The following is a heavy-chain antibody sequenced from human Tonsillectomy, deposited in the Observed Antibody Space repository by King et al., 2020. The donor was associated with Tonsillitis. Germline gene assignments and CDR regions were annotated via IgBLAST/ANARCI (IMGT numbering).Heavy chain of an antibody. D-gene: IGHD2-15*01. J-gene: IGHJ4*02. CDR1: GFTFRTHG. CDR2: IWYDGINK. Sequence: VQLVESGGGVVQPGGSLSLACAASGFTFRTHGFHWVRQAPGKALEWVAFIWYDGINKHYADSVKGRFTIFRDDSKDTLYLKMYSLRGEDTAVYYCAKEPVVPASTYYFDFWGRGTPVTVSS. CDR3: AKEPVVPASTYYFDF. V-gene: IGHV3-30*02.